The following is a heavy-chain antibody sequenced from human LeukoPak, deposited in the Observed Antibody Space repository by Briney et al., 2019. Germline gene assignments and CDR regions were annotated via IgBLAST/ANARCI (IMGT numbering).Heavy chain of an antibody. D-gene: IGHD6-19*01. CDR1: GFTFSSYA. Sequence: GGSLRLSCAASGFTFSSYAMHWVRQAPGKGLEWVAVISYDGSNKYYADSVKGRFTISRDNSKNTLYLQMNSLRAEDTAVYYCAKDLRGRRSGWYEGDLLYYYYGMDVWGQGTTVTVSS. CDR2: ISYDGSNK. J-gene: IGHJ6*02. V-gene: IGHV3-30-3*01. CDR3: AKDLRGRRSGWYEGDLLYYYYGMDV.